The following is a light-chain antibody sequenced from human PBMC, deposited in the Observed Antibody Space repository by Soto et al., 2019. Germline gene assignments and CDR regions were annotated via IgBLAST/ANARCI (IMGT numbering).Light chain of an antibody. CDR2: DPS. Sequence: DIQMTQSPSTRSASVGDRVTITCRASQSISSWLARYQQKPGQAPKLLIYDPSSLESGLPLGFGGSGSGAEYTLTLGSLPPDESATYYCPHYYSFPWTFGQGAEVLSK. CDR3: PHYYSFPWT. V-gene: IGKV1-5*01. J-gene: IGKJ1*01. CDR1: QSISSW.